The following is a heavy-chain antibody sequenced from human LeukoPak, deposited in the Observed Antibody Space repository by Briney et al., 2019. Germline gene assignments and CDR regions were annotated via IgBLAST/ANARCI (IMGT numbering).Heavy chain of an antibody. Sequence: PGGSLRLSCAASGFTFSSSWMAWVRQAPEQGLERVASIKPDGSEKYYVDSVKGRFIISRDNAKNSLHLQMNSLRAEDTAVYYCARGAAVAAAVFDYWGQGILATVSS. CDR3: ARGAAVAAAVFDY. D-gene: IGHD2-15*01. CDR2: IKPDGSEK. CDR1: GFTFSSSW. V-gene: IGHV3-7*01. J-gene: IGHJ4*02.